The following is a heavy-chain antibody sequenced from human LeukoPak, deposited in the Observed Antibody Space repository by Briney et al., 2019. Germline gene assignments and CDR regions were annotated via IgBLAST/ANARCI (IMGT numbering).Heavy chain of an antibody. V-gene: IGHV1-18*01. CDR3: AAGFSSSWARRYYYYGMDV. CDR1: GYTFTSYG. Sequence: ASVKVSCKASGYTFTSYGISWVRQAPGLGLEWMGWISAYNGNTNYAQKLQGRVTMTTDTSTSTAYMELRSLRSDDTAVYYCAAGFSSSWARRYYYYGMDVWGQGTTVTVSS. CDR2: ISAYNGNT. J-gene: IGHJ6*02. D-gene: IGHD6-13*01.